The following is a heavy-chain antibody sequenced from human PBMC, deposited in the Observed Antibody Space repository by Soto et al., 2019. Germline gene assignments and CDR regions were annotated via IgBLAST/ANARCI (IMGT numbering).Heavy chain of an antibody. J-gene: IGHJ6*02. CDR3: ASLAAIRNYGMDV. D-gene: IGHD2-2*01. V-gene: IGHV4-34*01. Sequence: QVQLQQWGAGLLKPSETLSLTCAVYGGSFSGYYWSWIRQPPGKGLEWIGEINHSGSTNYNPSLKSRVTISVDTSKNQFSLKLSSVTAADTAVYYCASLAAIRNYGMDVWGQGTTVTVSS. CDR2: INHSGST. CDR1: GGSFSGYY.